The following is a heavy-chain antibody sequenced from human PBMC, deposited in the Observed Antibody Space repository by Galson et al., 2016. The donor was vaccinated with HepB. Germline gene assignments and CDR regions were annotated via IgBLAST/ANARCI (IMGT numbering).Heavy chain of an antibody. D-gene: IGHD3-9*01. Sequence: SLRLSCAASGFIFSSHGMHWVRPTPGKGLGWVAAVSNDGSDKYYAQSVKGRFTISRDNSKNTLYLQMNILKAEDTAVYYCAKAGDYDLLAGFDYWGQGTPVTVSS. CDR2: VSNDGSDK. J-gene: IGHJ4*02. CDR1: GFIFSSHG. CDR3: AKAGDYDLLAGFDY. V-gene: IGHV3-30*18.